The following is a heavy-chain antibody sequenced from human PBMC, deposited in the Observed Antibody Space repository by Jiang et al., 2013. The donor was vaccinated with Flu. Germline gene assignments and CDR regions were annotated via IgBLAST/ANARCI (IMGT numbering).Heavy chain of an antibody. CDR3: ARGVVRFLEWFSSPITTDV. V-gene: IGHV4-34*01. D-gene: IGHD3-3*01. Sequence: LLKPSETLSLTCAVYGGSFSGYYWSWIRQPPGKGLEWIGEINHSGSTNYNPSLKSRVTISVDTSKNQFSLKLSSVTAADTAVYYCARGVVRFLEWFSSPITTDVWGKGTTVTVSS. CDR1: GGSFSGYY. J-gene: IGHJ6*04. CDR2: INHSGST.